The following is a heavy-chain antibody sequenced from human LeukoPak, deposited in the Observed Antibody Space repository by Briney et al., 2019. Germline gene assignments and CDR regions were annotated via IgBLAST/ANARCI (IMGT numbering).Heavy chain of an antibody. J-gene: IGHJ4*02. CDR3: AREGKIVGASFDY. Sequence: ASVKVSCKASGYTFTIYYIHWVRQAPGQGVEWMGSIYPNSGGANFAQNFQGRVTLTRDTSSSTAYLELTRLRSDDTAVYYFAREGKIVGASFDYWGQGTLVSVSS. D-gene: IGHD1-26*01. CDR1: GYTFTIYY. CDR2: IYPNSGGA. V-gene: IGHV1-2*02.